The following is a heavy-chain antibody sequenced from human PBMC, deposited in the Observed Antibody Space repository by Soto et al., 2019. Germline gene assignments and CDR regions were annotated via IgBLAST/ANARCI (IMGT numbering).Heavy chain of an antibody. CDR2: LYWDDDE. V-gene: IGHV2-5*02. Sequence: QITLNESGPTLVKPTQTLTLTCTFSGFSLSTRGVGVGWIRQPPGKALEWHALLYWDDDERYSPSLMSRLTITKDTSKNQVFLTVTNVDPVDTATYYCAHRPRGFTYFFDYWGQGTLVTVSS. CDR1: GFSLSTRGVG. CDR3: AHRPRGFTYFFDY. J-gene: IGHJ4*02.